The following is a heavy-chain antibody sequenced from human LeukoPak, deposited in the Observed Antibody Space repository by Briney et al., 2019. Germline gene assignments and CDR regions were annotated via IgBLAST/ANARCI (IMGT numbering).Heavy chain of an antibody. V-gene: IGHV4-59*01. D-gene: IGHD3-10*01. CDR1: GGSISSYY. CDR2: IYHSGST. J-gene: IGHJ3*02. CDR3: ARVGMVRGAFDAFDI. Sequence: SSETLSLTCTVSGGSISSYYWSWIRQPPWKGLEWIGEIYHSGSTNYNPSLKSRVTISVDKSKNQFSLKLSSVTAADTAVYYCARVGMVRGAFDAFDIWGQGTMVTVSS.